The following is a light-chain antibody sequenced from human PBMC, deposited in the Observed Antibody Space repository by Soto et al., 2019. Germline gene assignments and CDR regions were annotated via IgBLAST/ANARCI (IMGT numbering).Light chain of an antibody. V-gene: IGKV3D-20*02. Sequence: EIVLTQSPGTLSLSPGERATLSCRASQSVGSNYLAWYQQKPGQAPRLLIYGASTRATGIPAKFSGGGSGTEFTLTISSLEPEDFAVYYCQQRSHWPRTFGQGTKVDIK. CDR1: QSVGSNY. CDR2: GAS. J-gene: IGKJ1*01. CDR3: QQRSHWPRT.